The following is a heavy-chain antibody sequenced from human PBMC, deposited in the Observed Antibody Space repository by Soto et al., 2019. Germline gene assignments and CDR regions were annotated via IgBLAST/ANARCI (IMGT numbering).Heavy chain of an antibody. CDR2: INPNSGGT. CDR3: ARRAVAGTGGAFDI. V-gene: IGHV1-2*04. J-gene: IGHJ3*02. D-gene: IGHD6-19*01. CDR1: GYTFTGYY. Sequence: ASVKVSCKASGYTFTGYYMHWVRQAPGQGLEWMGWINPNSGGTNYAQKFQGWVTMTRDTSISTAYMELSRLRSDDTAVYYCARRAVAGTGGAFDIWGQGTMVT.